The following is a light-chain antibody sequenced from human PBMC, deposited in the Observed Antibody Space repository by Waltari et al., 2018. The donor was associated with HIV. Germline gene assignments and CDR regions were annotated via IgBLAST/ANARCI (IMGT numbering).Light chain of an antibody. V-gene: IGLV1-40*01. Sequence: HSVLTQPPSVSGALGQRVTISCTGSSSNLGAGYDVHWYQQLPGTAPKLLIYKTNTRPSGVPDRFSGSKSGTSASLAITGLQAEDEADYHCQSYDSSLSGSRVFGGGTKLTVL. CDR1: SSNLGAGYD. CDR2: KTN. CDR3: QSYDSSLSGSRV. J-gene: IGLJ3*02.